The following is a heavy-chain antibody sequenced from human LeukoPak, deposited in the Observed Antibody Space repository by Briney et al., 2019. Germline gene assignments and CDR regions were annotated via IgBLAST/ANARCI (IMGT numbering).Heavy chain of an antibody. CDR2: IYYSGST. V-gene: IGHV4-39*07. CDR3: ASLTYYYDSSGQV. J-gene: IGHJ4*02. Sequence: SETLSLTCTVSGDSISSSSYYWGWIRQPPGKGLEWIGRIYYSGSTYYNPSLKSRVTISVDTSKNQFSLKLSSVTAADTAVYYCASLTYYYDSSGQVWGQGTLVTVSS. D-gene: IGHD3-22*01. CDR1: GDSISSSSYY.